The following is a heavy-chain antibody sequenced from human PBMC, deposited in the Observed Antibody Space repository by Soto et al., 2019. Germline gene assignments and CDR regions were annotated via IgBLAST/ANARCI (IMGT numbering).Heavy chain of an antibody. CDR2: ISYDGSSI. Sequence: QVQLVESGGGVVQPGRSLRLSCAASGLIFSNYAMHWVRQAPGKGLEWVAVISYDGSSIYYAGSVKGRFTISRDNFKDTLYLQMNSLRGEDTAVYFCARGGEVATIWYFDLWGRGTLVTVSP. CDR1: GLIFSNYA. CDR3: ARGGEVATIWYFDL. J-gene: IGHJ2*01. V-gene: IGHV3-30-3*01. D-gene: IGHD5-12*01.